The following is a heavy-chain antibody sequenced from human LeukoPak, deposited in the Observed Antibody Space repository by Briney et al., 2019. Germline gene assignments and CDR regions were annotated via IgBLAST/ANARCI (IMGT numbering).Heavy chain of an antibody. CDR2: IYYSGST. V-gene: IGHV4-59*01. CDR3: ARALPGGMDLPYYYMDV. D-gene: IGHD2-2*01. J-gene: IGHJ6*03. CDR1: GGSISSYY. Sequence: KPSETLSLTCTVSGGSISSYYWSWTRQPPGKGLEWIGYIYYSGSTSYNPSLKSRVTISVDTSKNQFSLKLSSVTAADTAVYYCARALPGGMDLPYYYMDVWGKETTVTVSS.